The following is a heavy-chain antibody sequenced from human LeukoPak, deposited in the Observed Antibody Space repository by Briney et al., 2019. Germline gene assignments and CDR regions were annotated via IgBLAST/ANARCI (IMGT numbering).Heavy chain of an antibody. V-gene: IGHV3-7*01. Sequence: PSETLSLTCTVSGGSISSYYWSWVRQAPGKGLECVASTNEAGGDKYYVDSVKGRFTISRDNSKNSLSLQMNSLTAEDTAIYYCAIATTGRGAFGSWGQGTLVSVSS. CDR2: TNEAGGDK. J-gene: IGHJ4*02. CDR1: GGSISSYY. CDR3: AIATTGRGAFGS. D-gene: IGHD1-1*01.